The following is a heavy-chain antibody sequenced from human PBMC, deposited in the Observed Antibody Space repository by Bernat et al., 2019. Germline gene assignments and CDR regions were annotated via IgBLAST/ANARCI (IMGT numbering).Heavy chain of an antibody. CDR2: INSSSSYI. Sequence: EVQLVESGGGLVKPGGSLRLSCAASGFTFSSYSMNWVRQAPGKGLEWVSSINSSSSYIYYADSVKGRFTISRDNAKNSLYLQMNSLRAEDTAVYYCARAVAVAGTARYFDLWGRGTLVTVSS. V-gene: IGHV3-21*01. CDR3: ARAVAVAGTARYFDL. J-gene: IGHJ2*01. CDR1: GFTFSSYS. D-gene: IGHD6-19*01.